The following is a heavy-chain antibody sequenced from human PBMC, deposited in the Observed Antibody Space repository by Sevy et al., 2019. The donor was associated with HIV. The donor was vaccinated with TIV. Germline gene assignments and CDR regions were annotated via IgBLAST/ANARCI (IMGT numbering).Heavy chain of an antibody. CDR2: IKSKTDGGTT. V-gene: IGHV3-15*01. D-gene: IGHD2-21*02. J-gene: IGHJ6*02. CDR1: GFTFSNAW. Sequence: GGSLRLSCAASGFTFSNAWMSWVRQAPGKGLEWVGRIKSKTDGGTTDYAAPVKGRFTISRDDSKNTLYLQMNSLKTEDTAVYYCTTYPPCGGDCFYYYGMDVWGQGTTVTVSS. CDR3: TTYPPCGGDCFYYYGMDV.